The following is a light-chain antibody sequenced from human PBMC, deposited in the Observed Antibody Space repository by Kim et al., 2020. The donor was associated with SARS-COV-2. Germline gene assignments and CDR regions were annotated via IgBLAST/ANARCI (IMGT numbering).Light chain of an antibody. CDR1: KSVSTW. V-gene: IGKV1-5*03. J-gene: IGKJ1*01. Sequence: ASVGDRVTITCRASKSVSTWLAWYQQKQGKAPKLLIYKASSLETGVPSRFSGSGSGTEFNLTISSLEPDDFATYYCQHYNTYRTFGPGTKVDIK. CDR2: KAS. CDR3: QHYNTYRT.